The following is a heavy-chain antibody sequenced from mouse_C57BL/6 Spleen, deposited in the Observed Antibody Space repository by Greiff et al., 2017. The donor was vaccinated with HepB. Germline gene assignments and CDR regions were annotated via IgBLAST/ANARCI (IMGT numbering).Heavy chain of an antibody. J-gene: IGHJ2*01. CDR2: ISNGGGST. V-gene: IGHV5-12*01. CDR3: ARQNYGPLDY. D-gene: IGHD1-2*01. CDR1: GFTFSDYY. Sequence: DVMLVESGGGLVQPGGSLKLSCAASGFTFSDYYMYWVRQTPEKRLEWVAYISNGGGSTYYPDTVKGRFTISRDNAKNTLYLQMSRLKSEDTAMYYCARQNYGPLDYWGQGTTLTVSS.